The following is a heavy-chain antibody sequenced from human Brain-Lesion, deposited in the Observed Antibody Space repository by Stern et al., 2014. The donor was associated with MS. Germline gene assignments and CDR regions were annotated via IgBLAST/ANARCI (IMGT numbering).Heavy chain of an antibody. D-gene: IGHD2-15*01. V-gene: IGHV4-39*01. CDR2: LYYSGNP. Sequence: VQLEESGPGLVKPSETLSLTCTVAGGSVSSTSYAWAWIRQPPGKGLEWIGTLYYSGNPSYSPSRKSRPTISLDPSKNQFPLQLSSVTAADTAVYYCAGEEDIRYCSGGSCTGNWFDPWGQGTLVTVSS. CDR3: AGEEDIRYCSGGSCTGNWFDP. CDR1: GGSVSSTSYA. J-gene: IGHJ5*02.